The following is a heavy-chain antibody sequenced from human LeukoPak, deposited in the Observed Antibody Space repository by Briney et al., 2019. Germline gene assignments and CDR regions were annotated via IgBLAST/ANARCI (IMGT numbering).Heavy chain of an antibody. CDR3: ARLLVGAITTHSGDG. D-gene: IGHD3-22*01. J-gene: IGHJ4*02. CDR1: GGSFSGYY. V-gene: IGHV4-34*01. Sequence: SETLSLTCAVYGGSFSGYYWSWIRQPPGKGLEWIGEINHSGSTNYNPSLKSRVTISVDTSKNQFSLKLSSVTAADTAMYYCARLLVGAITTHSGDGWGQGTLVTVSS. CDR2: INHSGST.